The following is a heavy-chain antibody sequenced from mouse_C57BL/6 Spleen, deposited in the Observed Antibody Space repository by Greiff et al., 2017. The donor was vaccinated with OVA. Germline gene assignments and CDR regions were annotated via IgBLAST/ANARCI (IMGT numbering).Heavy chain of an antibody. V-gene: IGHV1-76*01. D-gene: IGHD3-1*01. J-gene: IGHJ3*01. CDR2: IYPGSGNT. CDR3: ARPPGLRGAWFAY. Sequence: VQLQQSGAELVRPGASVKLSCKASGYTFTDYYINWVKQRPGQGLEWIARIYPGSGNTYYNEKFKGKATLTAEKSSSTAYMQLSSLTSEDSAVYFCARPPGLRGAWFAYWGQGTLVTVSA. CDR1: GYTFTDYY.